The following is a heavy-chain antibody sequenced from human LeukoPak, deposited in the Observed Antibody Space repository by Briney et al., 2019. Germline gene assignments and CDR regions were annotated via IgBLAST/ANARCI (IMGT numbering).Heavy chain of an antibody. J-gene: IGHJ3*02. V-gene: IGHV3-30*02. Sequence: GGSLRLSCGASGFTFSSFGMHWVRQAPGKGLEWVAFIRFDGSNKYYADSVKGRFTISRDNSKNTLYLQMNSLRAEDTAVYYCARDRPYYYDSSGSQGAFDIWGQGTMVTVSS. CDR2: IRFDGSNK. CDR3: ARDRPYYYDSSGSQGAFDI. D-gene: IGHD3-22*01. CDR1: GFTFSSFG.